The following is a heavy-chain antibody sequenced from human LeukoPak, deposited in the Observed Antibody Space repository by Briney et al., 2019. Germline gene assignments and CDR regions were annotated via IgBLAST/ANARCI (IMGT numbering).Heavy chain of an antibody. D-gene: IGHD3-9*01. Sequence: PGGSLRLSCAASGFDVSNNYMSWVRQAPGKGLEWVSVVYSGGTTYYADSVKGRFTISRDFSKNIVFLQMNSLRVDDTAVYYCAREGEDDIFYALDIWGQGTMVTVSS. V-gene: IGHV3-53*01. CDR1: GFDVSNNY. J-gene: IGHJ3*02. CDR2: VYSGGTT. CDR3: AREGEDDIFYALDI.